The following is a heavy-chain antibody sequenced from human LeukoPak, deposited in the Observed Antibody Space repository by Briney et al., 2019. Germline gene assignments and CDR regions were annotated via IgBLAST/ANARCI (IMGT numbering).Heavy chain of an antibody. V-gene: IGHV3-33*01. CDR1: GFTFSSYG. CDR3: ARDRVGYYYYGMDV. Sequence: GGSLRLSYAASGFTFSSYGMHWVRQAPGKGLEWVAVIWYDGSNEYYADSVKGRFTISRDNSKNTLYLQMNSLRAEDTAVYYCARDRVGYYYYGMDVWGQGTTVTVSS. D-gene: IGHD1-26*01. J-gene: IGHJ6*02. CDR2: IWYDGSNE.